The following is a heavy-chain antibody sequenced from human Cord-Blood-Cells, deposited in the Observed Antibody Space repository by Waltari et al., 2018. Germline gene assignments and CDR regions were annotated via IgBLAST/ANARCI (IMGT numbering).Heavy chain of an antibody. J-gene: IGHJ4*02. Sequence: EVQLVESGGGLVKPGGSLRLSCAASGFTFSSYSMNWVRQAPGKGLEWVSSISSSSSYIYYADSVKGRFTISRDNAKNSLYLKMNSLRAEDTAVYYCARVGNSSSWYYFDYWGQGTLVTVSS. CDR1: GFTFSSYS. CDR2: ISSSSSYI. D-gene: IGHD6-13*01. CDR3: ARVGNSSSWYYFDY. V-gene: IGHV3-21*01.